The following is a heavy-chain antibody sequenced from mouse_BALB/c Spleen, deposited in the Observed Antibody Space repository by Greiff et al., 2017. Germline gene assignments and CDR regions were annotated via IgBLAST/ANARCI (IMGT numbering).Heavy chain of an antibody. CDR3: VYGYGAMDD. CDR1: GFNIKDTY. V-gene: IGHV14-3*02. J-gene: IGHJ4*01. D-gene: IGHD2-2*01. CDR2: IDPANGNT. Sequence: EVQGVESGAELVKPGASVKLSCTASGFNIKDTYMHWVKQRPEQGLEWIGRIDPANGNTKYDPKFQGKATITADTSSSTAYLQLSSLTSEDTAVYYCVYGYGAMDDWGQGTSVTVSS.